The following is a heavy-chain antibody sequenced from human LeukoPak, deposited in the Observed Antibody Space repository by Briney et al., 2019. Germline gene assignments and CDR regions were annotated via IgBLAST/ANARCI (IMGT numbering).Heavy chain of an antibody. CDR1: GGSFSGYY. D-gene: IGHD3-10*01. CDR2: INHSGST. CDR3: ARASVTSGIDY. Sequence: SETLSLTCAVYGGSFSGYYWSWIRQPPGKGLEWIGEINHSGSTNYNPSLTSRVTISVDTSKNQFSLNLSSVTAADTAIYYCARASVTSGIDYWGQGTLVTVSS. J-gene: IGHJ4*02. V-gene: IGHV4-34*01.